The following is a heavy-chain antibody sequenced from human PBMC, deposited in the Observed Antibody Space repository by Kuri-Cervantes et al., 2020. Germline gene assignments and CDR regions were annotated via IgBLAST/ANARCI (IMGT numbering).Heavy chain of an antibody. CDR2: ISGSGGST. V-gene: IGHV3-23*01. CDR1: GFTFSSYA. J-gene: IGHJ6*03. CDR3: ARDGYYYYYMDV. Sequence: GESLKISCAASGFTFSSYAMSWVRQAPGKGLEWVSAISGSGGSTYYADSVKGRFTISRDNAKNSVHLQMNGLRAEDTAVYYCARDGYYYYYMDVWGKGTTVTVSS.